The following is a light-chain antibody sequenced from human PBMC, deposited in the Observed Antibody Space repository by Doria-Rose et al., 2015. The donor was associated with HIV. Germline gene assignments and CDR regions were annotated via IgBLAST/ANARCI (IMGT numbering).Light chain of an antibody. CDR3: HQYGTSWT. V-gene: IGKV3-20*01. CDR1: QSFSSTY. Sequence: DIAMTQSPGTLSLSPGDRATLSCRASQSFSSTYLAWYQQTPGQAPSLLIYDGSTRASGIPDRISASGSGIYFTLTINRLEPEDFALYYCHQYGTSWTFGQGTKVEI. J-gene: IGKJ1*01. CDR2: DGS.